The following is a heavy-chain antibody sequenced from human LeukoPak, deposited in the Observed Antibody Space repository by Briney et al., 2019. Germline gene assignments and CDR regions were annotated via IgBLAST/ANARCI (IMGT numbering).Heavy chain of an antibody. D-gene: IGHD3-10*01. CDR2: IYYSGST. CDR1: GGSLSSGSYY. CDR3: ARTELLWFGEIEGYYFDY. J-gene: IGHJ4*02. Sequence: SETLSLTCTVSGGSLSSGSYYWRWLRQPPGTGLEWFGYIYYSGSTNYNPSLKSRVTISVDTSKNQFSLKLSSVTAADTAVYYCARTELLWFGEIEGYYFDYWGQGTLVTVSS. V-gene: IGHV4-61*01.